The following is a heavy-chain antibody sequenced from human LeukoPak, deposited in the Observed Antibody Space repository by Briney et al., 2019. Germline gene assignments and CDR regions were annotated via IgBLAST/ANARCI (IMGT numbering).Heavy chain of an antibody. J-gene: IGHJ3*02. CDR2: IIPIFGTA. V-gene: IGHV1-69*13. CDR3: ARVRSSGYYFGAFDI. D-gene: IGHD3-22*01. CDR1: GGTFSSYA. Sequence: SVKVSCKASGGTFSSYAISWVRQAPGQGLEWMGGIIPIFGTANYAQKFQGRVTITADESTSTAYMELSSLRSEDTAVYYCARVRSSGYYFGAFDIWGQGTMVTASS.